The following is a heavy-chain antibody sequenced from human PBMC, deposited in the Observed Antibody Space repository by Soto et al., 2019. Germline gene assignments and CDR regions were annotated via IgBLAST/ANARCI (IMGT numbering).Heavy chain of an antibody. J-gene: IGHJ4*02. D-gene: IGHD1-26*01. CDR2: IIPFFDTA. Sequence: QVQLVQSGAEVKKPGSSVKVSCKASGGTFSTYAISWVRQAPGHGLEWMGGIIPFFDTANYAQKFQGRVTITADKSKITGYMEVSGLRSEDTAMYYCARCLGWELPFDYWGQGTLVTVTS. CDR3: ARCLGWELPFDY. V-gene: IGHV1-69*06. CDR1: GGTFSTYA.